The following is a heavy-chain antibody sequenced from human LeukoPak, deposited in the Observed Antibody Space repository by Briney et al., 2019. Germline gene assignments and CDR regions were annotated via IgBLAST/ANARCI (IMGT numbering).Heavy chain of an antibody. Sequence: PGGSLRLYCAASGFTFSNYAMHWVRQAPGKGLEWVAVIWYDGSNKFYADSAKGRFTVSRDNSKNTLYLQMNSLRAEDTAVFYCARQSPLDLYFDYWGQGTLVTVSS. CDR1: GFTFSNYA. V-gene: IGHV3-33*01. CDR2: IWYDGSNK. CDR3: ARQSPLDLYFDY. D-gene: IGHD1-1*01. J-gene: IGHJ4*02.